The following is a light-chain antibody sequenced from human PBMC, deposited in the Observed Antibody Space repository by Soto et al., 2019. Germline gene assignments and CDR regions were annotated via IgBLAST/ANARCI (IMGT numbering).Light chain of an antibody. J-gene: IGKJ5*01. CDR1: QSVSSNY. V-gene: IGKV3D-20*02. CDR3: QQRSHWPPIT. Sequence: EIVLTQSPGTLSLSPVEIASLSCMASQSVSSNYLAWFQQKPGQAPRLLSSYPSSRATGIPDRFSGSGSGTDFTLTISRLEPEDFAVYYCQQRSHWPPITFGQGTRLEIK. CDR2: YPS.